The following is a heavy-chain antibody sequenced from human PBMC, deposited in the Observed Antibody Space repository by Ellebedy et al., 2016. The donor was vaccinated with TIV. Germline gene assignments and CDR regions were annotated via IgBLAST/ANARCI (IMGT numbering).Heavy chain of an antibody. CDR2: LGHNGVDT. D-gene: IGHD3-16*01. CDR1: GFTFSSYA. Sequence: PGGSLRLPCAASGFTFSSYAMAWVRQAPGKGPEWVATLGHNGVDTYFADSVRGRFTISRDFSKNTLYLQMNNLRAEDTATYYCATGGAAYSPFDFWGQGTLVTVSS. J-gene: IGHJ4*02. CDR3: ATGGAAYSPFDF. V-gene: IGHV3-23*01.